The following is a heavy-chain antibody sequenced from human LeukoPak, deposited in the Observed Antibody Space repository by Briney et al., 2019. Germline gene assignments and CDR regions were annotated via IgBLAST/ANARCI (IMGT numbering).Heavy chain of an antibody. CDR3: ARHITGTHHFDY. J-gene: IGHJ4*02. V-gene: IGHV4-4*09. CDR2: IYTGGST. Sequence: SETLSLTCTVSGGSISSYYWSWIRQPPGKGLEWIGYIYTGGSTNYNPSLKSRVTISVDTSKNQFSLRLSSVTAADTAVYYCARHITGTHHFDYWGQGTLVTVSS. D-gene: IGHD1-7*01. CDR1: GGSISSYY.